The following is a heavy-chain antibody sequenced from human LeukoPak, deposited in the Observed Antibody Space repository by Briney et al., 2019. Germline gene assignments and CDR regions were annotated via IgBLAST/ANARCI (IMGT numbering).Heavy chain of an antibody. CDR3: TRDSQGSRTYSVDY. V-gene: IGHV3-7*03. J-gene: IGHJ4*02. CDR1: GFTFSTYW. Sequence: GGSLRLSCATSGFTFSTYWMSWVRQAPGNGPEWVANINQDGRTKYYVDSVRGRFTISRDNAKNSLYLQMNSLRTEDTAVYYCTRDSQGSRTYSVDYWGQGTLVTVSS. D-gene: IGHD3-10*01. CDR2: INQDGRTK.